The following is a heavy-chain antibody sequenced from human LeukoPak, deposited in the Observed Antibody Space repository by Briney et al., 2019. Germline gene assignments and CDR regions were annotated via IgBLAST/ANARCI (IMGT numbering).Heavy chain of an antibody. CDR3: AREWAVPAASGLDV. V-gene: IGHV3-7*01. CDR1: GFTFSSYW. Sequence: GGSLRLSCAASGFTFSSYWMSWVRQAPGKGLEWVANIKQDGSEKYYVDSVKGRFTISRDNAKNSLYLQMNSLRAEDTAVYYCAREWAVPAASGLDVWGKGTTATVSS. D-gene: IGHD2-2*01. CDR2: IKQDGSEK. J-gene: IGHJ6*04.